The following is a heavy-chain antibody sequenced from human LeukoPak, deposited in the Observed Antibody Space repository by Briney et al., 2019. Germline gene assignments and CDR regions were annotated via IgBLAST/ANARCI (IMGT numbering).Heavy chain of an antibody. CDR1: GFTFSSYG. CDR3: AKDRAPLGGYQLLPFGY. Sequence: QSGGSLRLSCAASGFTFSSYGMHCVRQAPGKGLEWVAFIRYDGSNKYYADSVKGRFTISRDNSKNTLYLQMNSLRAEDTAVYYCAKDRAPLGGYQLLPFGYWGQETLVTVSS. CDR2: IRYDGSNK. J-gene: IGHJ4*02. V-gene: IGHV3-30*02. D-gene: IGHD2-2*01.